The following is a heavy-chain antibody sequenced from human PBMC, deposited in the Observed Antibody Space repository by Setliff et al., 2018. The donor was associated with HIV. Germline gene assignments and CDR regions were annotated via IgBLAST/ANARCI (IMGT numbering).Heavy chain of an antibody. Sequence: ASVKVSCKASGYTFTAYYLHWVRQAPGQGLEWMGWMNPNSGNTGYAQKFQGRVTMTGNTSISTAYMELSSLRSEDAAVYYCARGGGGYYYVGAVDIWGQGTVVTVS. J-gene: IGHJ3*02. CDR2: MNPNSGNT. V-gene: IGHV1-8*02. CDR1: GYTFTAYY. CDR3: ARGGGGYYYVGAVDI. D-gene: IGHD3-22*01.